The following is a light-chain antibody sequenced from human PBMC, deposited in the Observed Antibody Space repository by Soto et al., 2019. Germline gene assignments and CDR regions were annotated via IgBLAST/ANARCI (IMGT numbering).Light chain of an antibody. J-gene: IGKJ1*01. CDR1: QSVSSNF. CDR2: GAS. CDR3: LQDYNYPWT. Sequence: ENVLTQSPGTLSLSPGERATLSCRASQSVSSNFLAWYQQKPGQAPRLLIYGASNRATGIPDRFSGSGSGTDFTLTISSLQPEDFATYYCLQDYNYPWTFGQGTKVEIK. V-gene: IGKV3-20*01.